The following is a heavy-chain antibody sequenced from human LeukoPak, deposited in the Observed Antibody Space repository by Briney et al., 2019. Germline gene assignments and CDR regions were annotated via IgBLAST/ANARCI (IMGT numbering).Heavy chain of an antibody. D-gene: IGHD4-4*01. Sequence: GASVKVSCTASGYTFTSYYMHWVRQAPGQGLEWMGIINPSGGSTSYAQKFQGRVTMTRDTSTSTVYMELSSLRSEDTAVYYCARDYSNYGGCYGMDVWGQGTTVTVSS. V-gene: IGHV1-46*01. J-gene: IGHJ6*02. CDR2: INPSGGST. CDR3: ARDYSNYGGCYGMDV. CDR1: GYTFTSYY.